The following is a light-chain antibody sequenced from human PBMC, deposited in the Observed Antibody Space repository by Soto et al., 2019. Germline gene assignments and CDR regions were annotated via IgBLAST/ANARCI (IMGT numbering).Light chain of an antibody. J-gene: IGKJ1*01. CDR2: DAS. CDR3: QSYGSSRT. Sequence: EIVLTHSPGTLSLSPWEIATLSCRASQSVSSYLAWYQQKPGQAPRLLIYDASTRATGIPDRFSGSGSGTDFTLSISRLEPEDFAVYYCQSYGSSRTFGHGTKVDIK. V-gene: IGKV3-20*01. CDR1: QSVSSY.